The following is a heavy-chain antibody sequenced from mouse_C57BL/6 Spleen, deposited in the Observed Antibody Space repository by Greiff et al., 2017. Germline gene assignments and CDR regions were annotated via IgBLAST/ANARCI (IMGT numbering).Heavy chain of an antibody. CDR1: GYSITSGYY. J-gene: IGHJ2*01. D-gene: IGHD2-3*01. CDR2: ISYDGSN. CDR3: AREGRYDGYDGY. V-gene: IGHV3-6*01. Sequence: ESGPGLVKPSQSLSLTCSVTGYSITSGYYWNWIRQFPGNKLEWMGYISYDGSNNYNPSLKNRISITRDTSKNQFFLKLNSVTTEDTATYYCAREGRYDGYDGYWGQGTTLTVSS.